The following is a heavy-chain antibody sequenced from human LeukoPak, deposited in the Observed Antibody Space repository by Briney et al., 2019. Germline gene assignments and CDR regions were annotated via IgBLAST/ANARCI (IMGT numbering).Heavy chain of an antibody. CDR2: IIPIFGTA. J-gene: IGHJ4*02. Sequence: SVKVSCKASGGTFSSYAISWVRQAPGQGLEWMGGIIPIFGTANYAQKFQGRVTITTDESTSTAYMELSRLRSDDTAVYYCAREVAAAGKIELDYWGQGTLVTVSS. V-gene: IGHV1-69*05. CDR1: GGTFSSYA. D-gene: IGHD6-13*01. CDR3: AREVAAAGKIELDY.